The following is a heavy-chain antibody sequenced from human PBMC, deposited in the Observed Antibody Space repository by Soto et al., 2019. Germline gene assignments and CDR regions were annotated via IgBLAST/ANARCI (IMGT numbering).Heavy chain of an antibody. CDR2: IIPIFVTA. V-gene: IGHV1-69*12. J-gene: IGHJ4*02. Sequence: QVQLVQSGAEVKKPGSSVKVSCKASGGTFSSYAISWVRQAPGQGLEWMGGIIPIFVTANHAQKFQGRFTTTADESTSTAYMELSSLRSEDTAGDYCARRALSGYYDCFDYWGQGTLVTVSS. CDR1: GGTFSSYA. CDR3: ARRALSGYYDCFDY. D-gene: IGHD3-22*01.